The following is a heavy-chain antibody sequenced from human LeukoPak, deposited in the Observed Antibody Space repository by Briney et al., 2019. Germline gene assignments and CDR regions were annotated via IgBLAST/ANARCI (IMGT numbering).Heavy chain of an antibody. CDR1: GFTFSNYW. Sequence: GGSLRLSCAASGFTFSNYWMSWVRQAPGKGLEWVASIKQDGSEKNYVDSVRGRFTISRDNAKTSLYLQMNSLRAEDTAVYYCARDRGSRWGQGTLVTVSS. J-gene: IGHJ4*02. V-gene: IGHV3-7*01. CDR3: ARDRGSR. CDR2: IKQDGSEK.